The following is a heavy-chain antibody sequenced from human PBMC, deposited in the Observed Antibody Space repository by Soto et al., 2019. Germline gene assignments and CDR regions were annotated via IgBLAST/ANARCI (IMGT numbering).Heavy chain of an antibody. CDR1: GFTFSSYA. CDR3: ASHVLKLLWFGESSDY. D-gene: IGHD3-10*01. CDR2: ISGSGGST. Sequence: EVQLLESGGGLVQPGGSLRLSCAASGFTFSSYAMSWVRQAPGKGLEWVSAISGSGGSTYYADSVKGRFTISRDNSKNTLYLQMNSLRAEDTAVYYCASHVLKLLWFGESSDYWGQGTLVTVSS. J-gene: IGHJ4*02. V-gene: IGHV3-23*01.